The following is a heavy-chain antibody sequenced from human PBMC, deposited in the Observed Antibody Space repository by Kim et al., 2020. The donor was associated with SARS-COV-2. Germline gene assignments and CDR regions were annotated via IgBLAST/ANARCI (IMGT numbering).Heavy chain of an antibody. Sequence: SETLSLTCAVYGGSFSGYYWSWIRQPPGKGLEWIGEINHSGSTNYNPSLKSRVTISVDTSKNQFSLKLSSVTAADTAVYYCARGRGSSWYYYYGMDVWGQGTTVTVSS. V-gene: IGHV4-34*01. CDR2: INHSGST. J-gene: IGHJ6*02. D-gene: IGHD6-13*01. CDR3: ARGRGSSWYYYYGMDV. CDR1: GGSFSGYY.